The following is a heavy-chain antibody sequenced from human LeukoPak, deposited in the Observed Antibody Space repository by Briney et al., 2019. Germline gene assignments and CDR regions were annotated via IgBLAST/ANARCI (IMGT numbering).Heavy chain of an antibody. V-gene: IGHV1-46*01. D-gene: IGHD4-17*01. J-gene: IGHJ4*02. Sequence: ASVKVSCKASGYSFTSYYVHWVRQAPGQGLEWMGISRPSGGSTNDAQRFQGRLIVARDTSTNTVYMELSSLRSEDTAVDYWARGGEFGDYLSEYWGQGTLVTVSS. CDR3: ARGGEFGDYLSEY. CDR1: GYSFTSYY. CDR2: SRPSGGST.